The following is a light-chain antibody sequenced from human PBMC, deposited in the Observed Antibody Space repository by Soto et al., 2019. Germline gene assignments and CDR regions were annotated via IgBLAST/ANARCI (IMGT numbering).Light chain of an antibody. V-gene: IGKV3-15*01. J-gene: IGKJ1*01. CDR1: QSVSSN. Sequence: EIVMTQSPATLSLSPGERATLSCSASQSVSSNLAWYQQKPGQAPRLLIYSASTRATGIPARFSGSGSGTEFTLTISSLQSEDFAVYYCQQYNNWPPRWTFGQGTKVEIK. CDR2: SAS. CDR3: QQYNNWPPRWT.